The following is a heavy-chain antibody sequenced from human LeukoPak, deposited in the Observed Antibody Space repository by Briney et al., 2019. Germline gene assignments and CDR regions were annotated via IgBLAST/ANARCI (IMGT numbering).Heavy chain of an antibody. V-gene: IGHV4-4*07. CDR2: IYSSGST. CDR3: ARGIVAPPIIAVAVNFDY. J-gene: IGHJ4*02. D-gene: IGHD6-19*01. Sequence: ASETLSLTCTVSGGSISSYYWTWIRQPAGKGLEWIGHIYSSGSTYYNPSLRSRVTMSIDTSKNQFSLKLSSVTAADTAVYYCARGIVAPPIIAVAVNFDYWGQGTLVTVSS. CDR1: GGSISSYY.